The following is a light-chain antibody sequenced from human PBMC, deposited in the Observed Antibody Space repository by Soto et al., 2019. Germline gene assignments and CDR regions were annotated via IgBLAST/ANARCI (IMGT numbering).Light chain of an antibody. CDR1: QSVRTY. CDR3: QQYDTSPRT. CDR2: DAS. V-gene: IGKV3-20*01. Sequence: EIVLTQSPVTLSLSPGERATLSCRASQSVRTYLAWYQVKPGQAPRLLIYDASRRASGVPARFSGSGSGTGFTLTISRLEPEDFAVYYCQQYDTSPRTFGQGTKVDI. J-gene: IGKJ1*01.